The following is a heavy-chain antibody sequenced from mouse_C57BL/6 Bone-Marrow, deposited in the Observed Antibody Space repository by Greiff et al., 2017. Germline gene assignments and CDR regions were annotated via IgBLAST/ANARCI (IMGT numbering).Heavy chain of an antibody. CDR3: ASGTTVAAY. V-gene: IGHV1-69*01. J-gene: IGHJ3*01. Sequence: QVQLQQPGAELVMPGASVKLSCKASGYTFTSYWMHWVKQRPGQGLEWIGEIDPSDSYTNYTQKFKGKSTLTVDKSSSTAYMQLSSLTSEDSAVYYCASGTTVAAYWGQGTLVTVSA. CDR1: GYTFTSYW. CDR2: IDPSDSYT. D-gene: IGHD1-1*01.